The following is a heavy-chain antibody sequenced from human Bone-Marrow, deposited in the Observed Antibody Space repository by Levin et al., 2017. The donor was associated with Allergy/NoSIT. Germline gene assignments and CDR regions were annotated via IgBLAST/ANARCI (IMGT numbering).Heavy chain of an antibody. CDR3: ARVRGSSGWYGY. Sequence: RSGGSLRLSCAASGFTVSSNYMSWVRQAPGKGLEWVSVIYSGGSTYYADSVKGRFTISRDNSKNTLYLQMNSLRAEDTAVYYCARVRGSSGWYGYWGQGTLVTVSS. CDR2: IYSGGST. V-gene: IGHV3-53*01. D-gene: IGHD6-19*01. CDR1: GFTVSSNY. J-gene: IGHJ4*02.